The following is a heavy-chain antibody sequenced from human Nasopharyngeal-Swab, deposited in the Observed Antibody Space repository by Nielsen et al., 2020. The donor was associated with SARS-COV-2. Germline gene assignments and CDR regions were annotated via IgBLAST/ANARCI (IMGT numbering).Heavy chain of an antibody. CDR1: GDTFTSYA. CDR2: INAGNGNT. V-gene: IGHV1-3*01. Sequence: ASVKVSCKASGDTFTSYAMHWVRQAPGQRLEGRGWINAGNGNTKYSQKFQGRVTITRDTFATTTYMELSSLRSEDTAVYYCARDDRELLDAFDIWGQGTMVTVSS. CDR3: ARDDRELLDAFDI. J-gene: IGHJ3*02. D-gene: IGHD1-26*01.